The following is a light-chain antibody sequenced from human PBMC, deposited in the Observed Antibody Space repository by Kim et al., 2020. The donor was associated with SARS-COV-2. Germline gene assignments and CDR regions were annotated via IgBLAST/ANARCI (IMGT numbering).Light chain of an antibody. Sequence: PGKTATITCGGNNIGDKSVHWYQQKPGQAPLLVLYYGNDRPSGIPERFSGSNSGNTDTLTISTVEAGDEADYYCQVWDSSSDHVVFGGGTQLTVL. CDR2: YGN. CDR3: QVWDSSSDHVV. V-gene: IGLV3-21*04. J-gene: IGLJ2*01. CDR1: NIGDKS.